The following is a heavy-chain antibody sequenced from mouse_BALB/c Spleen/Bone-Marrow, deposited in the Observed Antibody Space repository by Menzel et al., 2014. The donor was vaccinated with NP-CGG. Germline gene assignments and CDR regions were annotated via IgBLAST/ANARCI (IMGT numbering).Heavy chain of an antibody. CDR2: INPYNGGT. Sequence: VQLQQPGPELVKPGASMKISCKASGYSFTGYTMNWVKQSHGKNLEWTGLINPYNGGTSYNQKFKGKATLTVDKSSSTAYMELLSLTSEDSAVYYCARGGLRQGGDYWGQGTTLTVSS. D-gene: IGHD2-2*01. CDR3: ARGGLRQGGDY. J-gene: IGHJ2*01. V-gene: IGHV1-18*01. CDR1: GYSFTGYT.